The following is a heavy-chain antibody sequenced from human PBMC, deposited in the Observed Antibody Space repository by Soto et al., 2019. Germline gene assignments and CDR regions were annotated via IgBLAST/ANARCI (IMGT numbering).Heavy chain of an antibody. D-gene: IGHD3-22*01. CDR3: ARNPTDSSGYYYDY. V-gene: IGHV1-18*01. Sequence: ASVKLSCKASGYTFTNSGVTWVPHAPGQGLEWMGWISAYNANTNYARNFLGRVTMTTDTSTSTAYMELRSLRSDDTAVYYCARNPTDSSGYYYDYWGQGTLVTVSS. CDR2: ISAYNANT. J-gene: IGHJ4*02. CDR1: GYTFTNSG.